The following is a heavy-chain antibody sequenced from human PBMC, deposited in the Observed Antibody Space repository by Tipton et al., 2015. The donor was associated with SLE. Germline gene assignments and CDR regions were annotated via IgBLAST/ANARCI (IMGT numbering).Heavy chain of an antibody. D-gene: IGHD1-14*01. CDR1: GGSISSYY. V-gene: IGHV4-59*01. J-gene: IGHJ2*01. Sequence: TLSLTCTVSGGSISSYYWSWIRQPPGKGLEWIGYIYYSGSTNYNPSLKSRVTISVDTSKNQFSLKLSSVTAADTAVDYCAAQPVAGLWYFDLWGRGTLVTVSS. CDR2: IYYSGST. CDR3: AAQPVAGLWYFDL.